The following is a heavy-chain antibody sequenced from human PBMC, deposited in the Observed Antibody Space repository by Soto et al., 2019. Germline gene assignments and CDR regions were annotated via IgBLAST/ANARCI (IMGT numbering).Heavy chain of an antibody. J-gene: IGHJ4*02. D-gene: IGHD4-17*01. V-gene: IGHV4-61*01. CDR1: GVSVSSGSFY. CDR2: ISYSGTT. Sequence: LSLTCTVSGVSVSSGSFYWAWIRQPQGKGLEWIGFISYSGTTNYNPSLKSRVTISVDTSRSQISLKVSSLTAADSAVYYCARGATVTQYDYWGQGTLVTVSS. CDR3: ARGATVTQYDY.